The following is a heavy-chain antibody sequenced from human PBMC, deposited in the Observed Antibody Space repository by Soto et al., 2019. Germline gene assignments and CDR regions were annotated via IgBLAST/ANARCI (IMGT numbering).Heavy chain of an antibody. CDR3: ARTLRYCSGGSCYSGGAFDI. J-gene: IGHJ3*02. Sequence: GESLKISCKGSGYSFTSYWIGWVRQMPGKGLEWMGIIYPGDSDTRYSPSFQGQVTISADKSISTAYLQWSSLKASDTAMYYCARTLRYCSGGSCYSGGAFDIWGQGTMVTVSS. V-gene: IGHV5-51*01. CDR2: IYPGDSDT. D-gene: IGHD2-15*01. CDR1: GYSFTSYW.